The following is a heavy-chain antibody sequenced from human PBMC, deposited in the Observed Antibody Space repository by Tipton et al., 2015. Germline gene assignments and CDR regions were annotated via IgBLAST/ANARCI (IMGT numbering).Heavy chain of an antibody. V-gene: IGHV3-21*01. CDR3: ARGRAYLN. D-gene: IGHD2/OR15-2a*01. Sequence: SLRLSCAASGFTFSNYIMNWVRQAPGKGLEWVSSISSTSSYIYYADSVKGRVTISRDNAQNSLFLQMNSLRADDTGVYYCARGRAYLNWGQGTLVIVSS. J-gene: IGHJ4*02. CDR1: GFTFSNYI. CDR2: ISSTSSYI.